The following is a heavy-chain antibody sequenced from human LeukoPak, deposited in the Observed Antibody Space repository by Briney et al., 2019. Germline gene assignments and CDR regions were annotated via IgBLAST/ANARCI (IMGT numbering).Heavy chain of an antibody. Sequence: GGSLRLSCAASGFTFSSYSMNWVRQAPGKGLEWVSSISSSSSYIYYADSVKGRFTISRDNAKNPLYLQMNSLRAEDTAVYYCARVGRYSLMTRDRSYYYYYMDVWGKGTTVTVSS. V-gene: IGHV3-21*01. J-gene: IGHJ6*03. CDR1: GFTFSSYS. D-gene: IGHD5-18*01. CDR2: ISSSSSYI. CDR3: ARVGRYSLMTRDRSYYYYYMDV.